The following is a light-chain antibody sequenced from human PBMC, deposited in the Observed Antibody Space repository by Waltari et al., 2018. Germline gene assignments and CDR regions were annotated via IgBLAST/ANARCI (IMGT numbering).Light chain of an antibody. CDR1: PSDIGAYTH. J-gene: IGLJ1*01. CDR3: SSYTRSSSLYV. Sequence: QSALTQPASVSGSPGQSITLPCAGTPSDIGAYTHVSWYQLHPGKAPNLFIYGVTNRPSGVSTRFSGSKSGNTASLTISGLQADDEADYYCSSYTRSSSLYVFGGGTTVTV. V-gene: IGLV2-14*01. CDR2: GVT.